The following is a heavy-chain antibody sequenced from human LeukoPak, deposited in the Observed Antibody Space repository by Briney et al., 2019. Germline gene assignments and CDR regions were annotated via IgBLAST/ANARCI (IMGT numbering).Heavy chain of an antibody. CDR1: GGTFSSQV. CDR3: ARSFQGDYEGYFDY. Sequence: SVKVSCKASGGTFSSQVINWVRQAPGKGLEWMGGLIPLFGTANSAQKFQGRVTITADESTSTAYMELSSLRSEDTAIYYCARSFQGDYEGYFDYWGQGTLVTVSS. D-gene: IGHD4-17*01. J-gene: IGHJ4*02. V-gene: IGHV1-69*13. CDR2: LIPLFGTA.